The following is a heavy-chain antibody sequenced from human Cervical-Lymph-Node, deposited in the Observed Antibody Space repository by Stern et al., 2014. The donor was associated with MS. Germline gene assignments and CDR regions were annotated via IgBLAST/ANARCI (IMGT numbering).Heavy chain of an antibody. CDR1: GDSISSYTHY. J-gene: IGHJ4*02. D-gene: IGHD2-8*02. CDR2: SYYSGPP. CDR3: AKHACTGAACPFDL. Sequence: QVQLQESGPGLVKPSETLSLTCAVSGDSISSYTHYWAWIRQPPGKGLEWIGVSYYSGPPNYTPPLKSRVTISVDTSKNPFSLGLNSVTAADTAVYYCAKHACTGAACPFDLWGQGTLVTVSS. V-gene: IGHV4-39*01.